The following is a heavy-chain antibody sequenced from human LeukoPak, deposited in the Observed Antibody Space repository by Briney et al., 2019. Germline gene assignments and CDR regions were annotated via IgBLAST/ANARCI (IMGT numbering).Heavy chain of an antibody. CDR2: INAGNGNT. CDR3: ARSFRAIRGATFGDDAFDI. V-gene: IGHV1-3*01. Sequence: ASVKVSCKASGYAFTSYHVSWVRQAPGQRLEWMGWINAGNGNTKYSQKFQGRVTITRDTSASTAYMELSSLRFEDTAVFYCARSFRAIRGATFGDDAFDIWGQGTMVTVSS. CDR1: GYAFTSYH. J-gene: IGHJ3*02. D-gene: IGHD3-10*01.